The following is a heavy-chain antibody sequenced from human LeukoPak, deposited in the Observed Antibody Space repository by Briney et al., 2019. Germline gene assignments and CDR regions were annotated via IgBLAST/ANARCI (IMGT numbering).Heavy chain of an antibody. V-gene: IGHV3-33*01. Sequence: GGALILSCSAYGFTFSSYGMPWVRQAPGKGLEWVAAIWYDGSNKYYADSVKGRFTISRDNSKNTLYLQMNSLRAEDTAVYYCARARRRYCSSTSCYGWFDPWGQGTLVTVSS. CDR2: IWYDGSNK. D-gene: IGHD2-2*01. J-gene: IGHJ5*02. CDR1: GFTFSSYG. CDR3: ARARRRYCSSTSCYGWFDP.